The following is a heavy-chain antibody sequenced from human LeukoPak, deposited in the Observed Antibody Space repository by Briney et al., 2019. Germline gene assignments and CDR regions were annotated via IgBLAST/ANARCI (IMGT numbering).Heavy chain of an antibody. Sequence: PGGSLRLSCAASGFTFSSYAMSWVRQAPGKGLEWVSGISESGGSTFYADSAKGRFTISRDNSKNTLDLQMNSLKAEDTAVYFCARDIPRVDTAMAPDYWGQGTLVTVSS. V-gene: IGHV3-23*01. CDR3: ARDIPRVDTAMAPDY. CDR1: GFTFSSYA. J-gene: IGHJ4*02. CDR2: ISESGGST. D-gene: IGHD5-18*01.